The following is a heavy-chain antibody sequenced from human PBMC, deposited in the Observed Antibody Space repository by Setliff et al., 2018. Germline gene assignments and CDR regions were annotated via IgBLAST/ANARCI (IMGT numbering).Heavy chain of an antibody. J-gene: IGHJ4*02. V-gene: IGHV3-74*01. CDR3: CSGSYLFVY. CDR1: GFTFSSYW. D-gene: IGHD1-26*01. Sequence: PGGSLRLSCAASGFTFSSYWMHWVRQAPGRGLVWVSRINNDGGTTNYADSVKGRFTISRDNAKNTLYLQMNSLRAEDTAIYYCCSGSYLFVYWGQGSLVTVSS. CDR2: INNDGGTT.